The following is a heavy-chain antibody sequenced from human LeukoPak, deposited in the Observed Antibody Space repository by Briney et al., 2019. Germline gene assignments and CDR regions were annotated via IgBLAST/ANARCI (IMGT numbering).Heavy chain of an antibody. J-gene: IGHJ4*02. Sequence: ASVKVSCKASGYTFTGYYMHWVRQAPGQGLEWMGRINPNSGGTNYAQKFQGRVTMTRDTSISTAYMELSRLRSDDTAVYYCARITILGGDFDYWGQGTLVTISS. CDR3: ARITILGGDFDY. D-gene: IGHD3-9*01. CDR1: GYTFTGYY. CDR2: INPNSGGT. V-gene: IGHV1-2*06.